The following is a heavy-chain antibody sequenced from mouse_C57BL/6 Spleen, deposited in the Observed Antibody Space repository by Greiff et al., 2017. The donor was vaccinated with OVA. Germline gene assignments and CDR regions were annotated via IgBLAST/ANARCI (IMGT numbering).Heavy chain of an antibody. D-gene: IGHD2-3*01. V-gene: IGHV1-54*01. CDR1: GYAFTNYL. Sequence: QVQLQQSGAELVRPGTSVKVSCKASGYAFTNYLIEWVKQRPGQGLEWIGVINPGSGGTNYNEKFKGKATLTADKSSSTAYMQLSSLTSEDSAVYFCARSGLLLMCAYWGQGALVTVSA. CDR3: ARSGLLLMCAY. J-gene: IGHJ3*01. CDR2: INPGSGGT.